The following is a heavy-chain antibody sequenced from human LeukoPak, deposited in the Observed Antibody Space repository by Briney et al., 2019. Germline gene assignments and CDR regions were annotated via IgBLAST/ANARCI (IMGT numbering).Heavy chain of an antibody. CDR1: GFTFSNYG. D-gene: IGHD6-19*01. V-gene: IGHV3-30*02. CDR3: AKGFYNSGWYPFDY. J-gene: IGHJ4*02. CDR2: IRYDVSNK. Sequence: PGGSLRLSCAASGFTFSNYGMHWVRQAPGKGLEWVAFIRYDVSNKYYADSVKGRFTISRDNSKNTLYLQMNSLRAEDTAVYYCAKGFYNSGWYPFDYWGQGTLVTVSS.